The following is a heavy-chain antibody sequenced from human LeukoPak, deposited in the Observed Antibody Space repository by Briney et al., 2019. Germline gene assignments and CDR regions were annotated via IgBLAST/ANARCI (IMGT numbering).Heavy chain of an antibody. J-gene: IGHJ4*02. D-gene: IGHD5-18*01. CDR3: ARGAWLSY. Sequence: TGGSLRLSCAASGFTFSSYWMSWVRQAPGKGLEWVANIKQDGSEEYYVDSVKGRFTISRDNAKKSVYLQMSSLRAEDTAVYYCARGAWLSYWGQGTLVTVSS. CDR1: GFTFSSYW. CDR2: IKQDGSEE. V-gene: IGHV3-7*01.